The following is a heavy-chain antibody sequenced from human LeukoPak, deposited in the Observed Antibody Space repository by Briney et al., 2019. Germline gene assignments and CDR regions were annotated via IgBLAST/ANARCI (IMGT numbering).Heavy chain of an antibody. CDR3: ARRRLAAAGSTYFDY. CDR2: IYPGDSDT. J-gene: IGHJ4*02. CDR1: GYSFTSYW. Sequence: PGESPKISCKGSGYSFTSYWIGWVRQMPGKGLEWMGIIYPGDSDTRYSPSFQGQVTISADKSISTAYLQWSSLKASDTAMYYCARRRLAAAGSTYFDYWGQGTLVTVSS. D-gene: IGHD6-13*01. V-gene: IGHV5-51*01.